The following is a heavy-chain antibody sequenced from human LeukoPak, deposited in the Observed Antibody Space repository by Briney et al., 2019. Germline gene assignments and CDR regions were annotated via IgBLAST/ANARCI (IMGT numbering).Heavy chain of an antibody. Sequence: ASVKVSCKASGYTFFTSDVSWVRQTPGQGLEWMGWISAYNGKTNYAQKFQGRVTMTTDTSTNTAYMELRSLRSDDTAVYYCARDKKQAYYMDVWGKGITVTVSS. D-gene: IGHD6-13*01. CDR3: ARDKKQAYYMDV. CDR1: GYTFFTSD. J-gene: IGHJ6*03. CDR2: ISAYNGKT. V-gene: IGHV1-18*01.